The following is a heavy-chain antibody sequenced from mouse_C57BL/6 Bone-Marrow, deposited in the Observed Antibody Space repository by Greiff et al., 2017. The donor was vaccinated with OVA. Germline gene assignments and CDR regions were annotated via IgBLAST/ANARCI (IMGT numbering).Heavy chain of an antibody. Sequence: VKLVESGPELVRPGVSVKISCKGSGYTFTDYAMHWVKQSHAKSLEWIGVLSTSYGDASYNQKFKDKATMTVDKSSSTAYMELARLTAEDSAVYYCARWSIYYGNRFAYWGQGTLVTVSA. J-gene: IGHJ3*01. CDR1: GYTFTDYA. V-gene: IGHV1-67*01. CDR2: LSTSYGDA. D-gene: IGHD2-1*01. CDR3: ARWSIYYGNRFAY.